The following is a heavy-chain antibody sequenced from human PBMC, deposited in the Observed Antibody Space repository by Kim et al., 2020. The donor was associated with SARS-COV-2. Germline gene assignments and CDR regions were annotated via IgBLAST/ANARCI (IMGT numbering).Heavy chain of an antibody. Sequence: YTSGRTNYNPSLQRRVTSSVDMSKNQFSRKLSSVTAADTAVYYCASALGHWGQGTLVTVSS. D-gene: IGHD3-16*02. J-gene: IGHJ4*02. V-gene: IGHV4-4*07. CDR2: YTSGRT. CDR3: ASALGH.